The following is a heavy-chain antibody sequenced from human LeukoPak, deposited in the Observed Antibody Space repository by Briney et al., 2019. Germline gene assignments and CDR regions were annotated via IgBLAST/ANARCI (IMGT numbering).Heavy chain of an antibody. J-gene: IGHJ4*02. D-gene: IGHD5-24*01. CDR3: ARKGIGDGYSRVDY. CDR2: IYYSGST. CDR1: GGSISSSSYY. Sequence: PWETLSLTCTVSGGSISSSSYYWGWIRQPPGKGLEWIGSIYYSGSTYYNPSLKSRVTISVDTSKNQFSLKLSSVTAADTAVYYCARKGIGDGYSRVDYWGQGTLVTVSS. V-gene: IGHV4-39*01.